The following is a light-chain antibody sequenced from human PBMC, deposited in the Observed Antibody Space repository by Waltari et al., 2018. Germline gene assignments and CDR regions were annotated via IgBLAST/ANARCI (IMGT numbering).Light chain of an antibody. CDR3: SSYAGSYRV. CDR1: RSDVGGYNL. J-gene: IGLJ1*01. CDR2: AVT. Sequence: QSALTQPPSASGSPGQSVTISCTGTRSDVGGYNLVSWYQQYPGKAPKLLIYAVTKRPSGVPDRFSGSKSGNTASLTVSGLQPEDEADYYCSSYAGSYRVFGTGTKVAVL. V-gene: IGLV2-8*01.